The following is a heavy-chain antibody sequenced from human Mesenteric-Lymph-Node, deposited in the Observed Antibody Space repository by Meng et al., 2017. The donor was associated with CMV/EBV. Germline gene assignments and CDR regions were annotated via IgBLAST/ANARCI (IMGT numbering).Heavy chain of an antibody. CDR3: TTDLEQYQLLFHYYYYGMDV. D-gene: IGHD2-2*01. Sequence: GESLKISCAASGFTFSNAWMSWVRQAPGKGLEWVGRIKSKTDGGTTDYAAPVKGRFTISRDDSKNTLYLQMNSLKTEDTAVYYCTTDLEQYQLLFHYYYYGMDVWGQGTTVTVSS. CDR2: IKSKTDGGTT. J-gene: IGHJ6*02. V-gene: IGHV3-15*01. CDR1: GFTFSNAW.